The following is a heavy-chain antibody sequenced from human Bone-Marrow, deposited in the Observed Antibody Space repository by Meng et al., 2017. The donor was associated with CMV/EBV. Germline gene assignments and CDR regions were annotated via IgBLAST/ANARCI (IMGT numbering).Heavy chain of an antibody. CDR2: INHSGGT. D-gene: IGHD2-2*01. Sequence: SETLSLTCTVSGGSISSSSYYWGWIRQPPGKGLEWIGEINHSGGTNYNPSLKSRVTISVDTSKNQFSLKLSSVTAADTAVYYCARLEDIVVVPAAIGAEPNEHNWFDPWGQGTLVTVSS. V-gene: IGHV4-39*07. CDR3: ARLEDIVVVPAAIGAEPNEHNWFDP. CDR1: GGSISSSSYY. J-gene: IGHJ5*02.